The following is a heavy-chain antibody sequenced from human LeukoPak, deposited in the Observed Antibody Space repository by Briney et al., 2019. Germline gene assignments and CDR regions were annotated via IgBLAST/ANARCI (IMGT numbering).Heavy chain of an antibody. V-gene: IGHV1-2*06. CDR1: GYTFTDYY. CDR3: ARNIQEQWLVQGY. D-gene: IGHD6-19*01. CDR2: INPNSGGT. Sequence: ASVKVSCKASGYTFTDYYMHWVRQAPGQGLEWMGRINPNSGGTNYAQKFQGRVTMTRDTSISTAYMEVSRLRSDDTAVYYCARNIQEQWLVQGYWGQGTLVTVSS. J-gene: IGHJ4*02.